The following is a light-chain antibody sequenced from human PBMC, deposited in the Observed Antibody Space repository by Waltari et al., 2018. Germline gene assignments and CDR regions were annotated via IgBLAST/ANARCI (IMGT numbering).Light chain of an antibody. CDR1: SSDVGRYNS. V-gene: IGLV2-14*03. CDR2: DVS. CDR3: SSQSSNDVVL. Sequence: QSALTQPASVSGSPGQSITISCTGTSSDVGRYNSVSWYQDHPGQAPKVIIYDVSNRPSGVSDRFSGSKSGKTAALSIYGLQAEDEADYYCSSQSSNDVVLFGGGTKLTVL. J-gene: IGLJ2*01.